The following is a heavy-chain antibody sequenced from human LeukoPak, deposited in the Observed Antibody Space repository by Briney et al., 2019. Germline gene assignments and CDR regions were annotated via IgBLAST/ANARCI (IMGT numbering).Heavy chain of an antibody. CDR3: ARVRDYYDFWSGYYAD. CDR2: ISIYSGNT. Sequence: ASVKVSCKTSGYTFSIYGITWVRQAPGQGLEWLGWISIYSGNTNYTQRLQGRLTMTTDTSTSSVSMELKSLRLDDTGVYYCARVRDYYDFWSGYYADWGQGTPVTVSS. V-gene: IGHV1-18*01. CDR1: GYTFSIYG. J-gene: IGHJ4*02. D-gene: IGHD3-3*01.